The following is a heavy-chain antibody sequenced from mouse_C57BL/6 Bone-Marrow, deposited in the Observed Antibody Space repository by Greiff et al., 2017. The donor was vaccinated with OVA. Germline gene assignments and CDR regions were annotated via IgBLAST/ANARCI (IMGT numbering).Heavy chain of an antibody. D-gene: IGHD2-5*01. CDR3: ARGRSNFYYFDD. V-gene: IGHV1-55*01. CDR1: GYTFTSYW. J-gene: IGHJ2*01. CDR2: IYPGSGST. Sequence: VQLQQPGAELVKPGASVKMSCKASGYTFTSYWITWVKQRPGQGLEWIGDIYPGSGSTNYNEKFKSKATLTVDTSSSTAYMQLSSLTSEDSAVYYCARGRSNFYYFDDWGQGTTLTVSS.